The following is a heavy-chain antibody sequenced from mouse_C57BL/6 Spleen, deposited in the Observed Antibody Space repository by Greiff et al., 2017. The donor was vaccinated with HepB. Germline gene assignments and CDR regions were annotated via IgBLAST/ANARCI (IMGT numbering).Heavy chain of an antibody. CDR2: ISSGSSTI. Sequence: EVHLVESGGGLVKPGGSLKLSCAASGFTFSDYGMHWVRQAPEKGLEWVAYISSGSSTIYYADTVKGRFTISRDNAKNTLFLQMTSLRSEDTAMYYCARHGSSYGFAYWGQGTLVTVSA. J-gene: IGHJ3*01. CDR3: ARHGSSYGFAY. D-gene: IGHD1-1*01. CDR1: GFTFSDYG. V-gene: IGHV5-17*01.